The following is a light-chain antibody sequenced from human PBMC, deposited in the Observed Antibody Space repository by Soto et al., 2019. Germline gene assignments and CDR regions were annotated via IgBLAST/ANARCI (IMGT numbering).Light chain of an antibody. CDR2: AAS. CDR3: QQYNNWPYT. V-gene: IGKV3-15*01. CDR1: QSVSSN. J-gene: IGKJ2*01. Sequence: EIVMTQSPDTLSVSPGERATLSCRASQSVSSNSAWYQQKPGQAPRLLIYAASTRATGIPARFSGSGSGTEFTLTISSLQSEDFAVYYCQQYNNWPYTFGQGTKLEIK.